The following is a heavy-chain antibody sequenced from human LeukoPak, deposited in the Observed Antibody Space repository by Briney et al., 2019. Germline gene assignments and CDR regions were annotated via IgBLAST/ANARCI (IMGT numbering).Heavy chain of an antibody. J-gene: IGHJ4*02. CDR1: VFTFCNYD. Sequence: GGSLRLSRAASVFTFCNYDMHWVCQPTRKGVEWVSSIGIAGDTYSPGSVKGRFTISRENAKNSLYHKMNSLKVGDTAVYYCARAVAGTGYFDYWGEGTLVTVSS. D-gene: IGHD6-19*01. CDR2: IGIAGDT. CDR3: ARAVAGTGYFDY. V-gene: IGHV3-13*04.